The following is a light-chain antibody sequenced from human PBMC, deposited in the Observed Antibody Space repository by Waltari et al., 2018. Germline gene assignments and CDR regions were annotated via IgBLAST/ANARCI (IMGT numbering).Light chain of an antibody. J-gene: IGLJ2*01. CDR1: ALPNKY. Sequence: SYELTQPPSVSVSPGQTARITCSGDALPNKYGYWYQQKSGQAPVLVIYEANKRRSGMPETCSGSSSGTMVTLTISGAQVEDEGDYYCYSTDRTGKQRVFGGGTKLTVL. CDR2: EAN. CDR3: YSTDRTGKQRV. V-gene: IGLV3-10*01.